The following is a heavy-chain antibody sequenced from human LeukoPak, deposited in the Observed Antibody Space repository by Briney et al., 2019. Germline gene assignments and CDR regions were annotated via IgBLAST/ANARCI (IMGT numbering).Heavy chain of an antibody. CDR3: ARDRLGGVIVD. D-gene: IGHD3-16*02. CDR1: EFTVSSNY. CDR2: IYSGGST. V-gene: IGHV3-53*01. Sequence: PGGSLRLSCAASEFTVSSNYMSWVRQAPGKGLEWVSVIYSGGSTYYADSVKGRFTISRDNSKNTLYLQMNSLRAEDTAVYYCARDRLGGVIVDWGQGTLVTVSS. J-gene: IGHJ4*02.